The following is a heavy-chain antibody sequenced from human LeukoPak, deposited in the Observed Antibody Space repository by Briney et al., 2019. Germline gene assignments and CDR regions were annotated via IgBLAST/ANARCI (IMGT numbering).Heavy chain of an antibody. CDR2: IYTSGST. CDR3: ARGGAVAGWDYFDY. J-gene: IGHJ4*02. D-gene: IGHD6-19*01. V-gene: IGHV4-61*02. Sequence: PSETLSLTCTVSGGSISSGSYYWSWIRQPAGKGLEWIGRIYTSGSTNYNPSLKSRVTISVDTSKNQFSLKLSSVTAADTAVYYCARGGAVAGWDYFDYWGQGTLVTVSS. CDR1: GGSISSGSYY.